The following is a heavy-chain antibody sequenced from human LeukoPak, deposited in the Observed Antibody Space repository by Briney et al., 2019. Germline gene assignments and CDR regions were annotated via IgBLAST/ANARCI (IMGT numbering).Heavy chain of an antibody. Sequence: GRSLRLSCAASGFTFSNYGMHWVRQAPGKGLEWVAVIWYDGSNKYYADSVKGRFTISRDNSKNMLYLQMNDLRAEDTAVYYCAGNYGPYYFDYWGQGTLVTVSS. J-gene: IGHJ4*02. V-gene: IGHV3-33*01. CDR3: AGNYGPYYFDY. CDR2: IWYDGSNK. CDR1: GFTFSNYG. D-gene: IGHD3-10*01.